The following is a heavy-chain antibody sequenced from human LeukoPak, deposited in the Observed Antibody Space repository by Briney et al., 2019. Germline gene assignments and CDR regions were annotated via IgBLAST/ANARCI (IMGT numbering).Heavy chain of an antibody. CDR3: TRDASWITPGDDFDY. D-gene: IGHD2-15*01. V-gene: IGHV3-23*01. Sequence: GGSLRLSCAASGFTFSSYAMSWVRQAPGKGLEWVSGISGNGASTYYVDSVKGRFTISRDNAKNTLYLQMNSLRVEDTAVYYCTRDASWITPGDDFDYWGQGTLVTVSS. CDR2: ISGNGAST. CDR1: GFTFSSYA. J-gene: IGHJ4*02.